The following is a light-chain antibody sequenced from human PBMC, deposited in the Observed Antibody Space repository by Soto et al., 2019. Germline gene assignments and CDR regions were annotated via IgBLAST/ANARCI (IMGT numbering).Light chain of an antibody. CDR1: QSVGSY. Sequence: EIVLTQSPSTLSLSPGEGVTLSCRASQSVGSYLAWYQQKLGQAPRLLIYGASSRATGILDRFSGSGSGTDFTLTISRLEPEDFAVYYCQQYGSSLPITLGQGTRLEIK. J-gene: IGKJ5*01. V-gene: IGKV3-20*01. CDR2: GAS. CDR3: QQYGSSLPIT.